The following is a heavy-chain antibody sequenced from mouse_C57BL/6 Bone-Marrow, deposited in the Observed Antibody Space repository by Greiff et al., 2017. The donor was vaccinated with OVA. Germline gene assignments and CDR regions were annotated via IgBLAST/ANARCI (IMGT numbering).Heavy chain of an antibody. CDR2: IRNKANGYTT. CDR3: ARSVYYGNSAWFAY. J-gene: IGHJ3*01. D-gene: IGHD2-1*01. CDR1: GFTFTDYY. Sequence: EVKLVESGGGLVQPGGSLSLSCAASGFTFTDYYMSWVRQPPGKALEWLGFIRNKANGYTTEYSASVKGRFTISRDNSQSILYLQMNALRAEDSATYYCARSVYYGNSAWFAYWGQGTLVTVSA. V-gene: IGHV7-3*01.